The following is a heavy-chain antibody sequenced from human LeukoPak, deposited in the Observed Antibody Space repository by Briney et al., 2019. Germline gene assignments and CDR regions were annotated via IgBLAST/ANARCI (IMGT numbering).Heavy chain of an antibody. CDR1: GFTFNTHA. CDR2: ICGSGGCT. J-gene: IGHJ4*02. Sequence: GGSLRLSCAAPGFTFNTHAIYWVRQAPGKGLQWASGICGSGGCTYYADSVNGRFTISRDNSKNTFYLQMNSLTADDTAVYYCAKTTVGYSSGRYPGWPADCWGQGTLVTVSP. D-gene: IGHD6-19*01. V-gene: IGHV3-23*01. CDR3: AKTTVGYSSGRYPGWPADC.